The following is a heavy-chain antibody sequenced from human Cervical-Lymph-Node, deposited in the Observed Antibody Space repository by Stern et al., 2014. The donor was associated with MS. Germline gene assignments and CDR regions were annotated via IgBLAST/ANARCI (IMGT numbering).Heavy chain of an antibody. V-gene: IGHV2-5*02. CDR2: IYWDDDK. J-gene: IGHJ6*02. CDR3: ARNNGAVVVNSMDV. CDR1: GFSLTTRGVG. D-gene: IGHD2-21*01. Sequence: EESGPTVVKPTQTLALTCTFSGFSLTTRGVGVGWIRQSPGKALEWLAVIYWDDDKLYNPSLKNRLTITKDPSRNQVVLTMINMDREDTGTYYCARNNGAVVVNSMDVWGQGTTVTVSS.